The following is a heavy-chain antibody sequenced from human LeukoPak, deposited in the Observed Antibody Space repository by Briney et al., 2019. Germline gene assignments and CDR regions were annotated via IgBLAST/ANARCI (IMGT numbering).Heavy chain of an antibody. CDR3: ARDLGGSGYYSLDY. D-gene: IGHD3-22*01. CDR2: IIPIFGTA. J-gene: IGHJ4*02. V-gene: IGHV1-69*05. CDR1: GGTFSSYA. Sequence: SVKVSCKASGGTFSSYASSWVRQAPGQGLEWMGGIIPIFGTANYAQKFQGRVTITTDESTSTAYMELSSLRSEDTAVYYCARDLGGSGYYSLDYWGQGTLVTVSS.